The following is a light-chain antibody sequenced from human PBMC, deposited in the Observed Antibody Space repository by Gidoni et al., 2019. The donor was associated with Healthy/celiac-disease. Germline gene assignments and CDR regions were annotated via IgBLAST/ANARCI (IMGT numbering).Light chain of an antibody. CDR2: GAS. CDR3: QQDYNLPGS. CDR1: QSVSSSY. J-gene: IGKJ2*03. Sequence: EIVMTQSPATLSLSPGERATLSCRASQSVSSSYLSWYQQKPGQAPRLLISGASTRATGIPARFSGSGSGTDFTLTISSLQPEDFAVYYCQQDYNLPGSFGQGTKLEIK. V-gene: IGKV3D-7*01.